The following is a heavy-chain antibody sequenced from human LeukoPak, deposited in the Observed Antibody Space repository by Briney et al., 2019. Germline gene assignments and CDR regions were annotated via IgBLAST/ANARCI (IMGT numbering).Heavy chain of an antibody. D-gene: IGHD2-2*01. CDR3: ASTLGYCSSTSCDLPTGY. J-gene: IGHJ4*02. V-gene: IGHV1-69*13. CDR1: GGTFSSYA. Sequence: ASVKVSCKASGGTFSSYAISWVRQALGQGLEWMGGIIPIFGTANYAQKFQGRVTITADESTSTAYMELSSLRSEDTAVYYCASTLGYCSSTSCDLPTGYWGQGTLVTVSS. CDR2: IIPIFGTA.